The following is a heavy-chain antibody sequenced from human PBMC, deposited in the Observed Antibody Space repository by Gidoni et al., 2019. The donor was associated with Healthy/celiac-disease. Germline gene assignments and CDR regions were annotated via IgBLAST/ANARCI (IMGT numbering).Heavy chain of an antibody. CDR3: AKGRYYDSSGHYYFDY. CDR1: GVTFSSYA. J-gene: IGHJ4*02. Sequence: EVQLLESGGGLVQPGGSLRLSCAASGVTFSSYAMSWVRQAPGKGLEWVSAISGSGGSTYYADSVKGLFTISRDNSKNTLYLQMNSLRAEDTAVYYCAKGRYYDSSGHYYFDYWGQGTLVTVSS. V-gene: IGHV3-23*01. D-gene: IGHD3-22*01. CDR2: ISGSGGST.